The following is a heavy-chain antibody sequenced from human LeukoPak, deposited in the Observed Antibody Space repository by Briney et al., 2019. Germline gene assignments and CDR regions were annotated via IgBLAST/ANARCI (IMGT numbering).Heavy chain of an antibody. J-gene: IGHJ5*02. CDR3: ARDARSWFDP. CDR2: ITGSGGGT. CDR1: GFTFSSCA. Sequence: GGSLRLSCAGSGFTFSSCAMSWVRQAPGKGLEWVSAITGSGGGTYYADSVKGRFTISRDNAKNSLYLQMNSLRAEDTAVYYCARDARSWFDPWGQGTLVTVSS. V-gene: IGHV3-23*01.